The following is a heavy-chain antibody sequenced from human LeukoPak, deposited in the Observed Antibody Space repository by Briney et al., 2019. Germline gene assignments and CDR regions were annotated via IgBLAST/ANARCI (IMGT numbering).Heavy chain of an antibody. V-gene: IGHV3-64*01. J-gene: IGHJ4*02. CDR3: ARGHETVRGVTDY. D-gene: IGHD3-10*01. Sequence: GGSLRLSCAASGFTFSSYAMHWVRQAPGKGLEYVSAISSNGGSTYYANSVKGRFAISRDNSKNTLYLQMGSLRAEDMAVYYCARGHETVRGVTDYWGQGTLVTVSS. CDR1: GFTFSSYA. CDR2: ISSNGGST.